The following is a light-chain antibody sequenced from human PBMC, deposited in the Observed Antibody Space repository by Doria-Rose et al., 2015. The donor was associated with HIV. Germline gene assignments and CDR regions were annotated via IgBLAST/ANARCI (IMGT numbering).Light chain of an antibody. CDR1: SSDIGGHNY. CDR3: SSYATSGTLIV. CDR2: EVS. J-gene: IGLJ1*01. V-gene: IGLV2-14*01. Sequence: ASVSGSPGQSITISCTGTSSDIGGHNYVSWYQHHPGKAPKLIIYEVSNRPSGVSHRFSGSKSGNAASLTISGLQAEDEADYYCSSYATSGTLIVFGTGTKVTVL.